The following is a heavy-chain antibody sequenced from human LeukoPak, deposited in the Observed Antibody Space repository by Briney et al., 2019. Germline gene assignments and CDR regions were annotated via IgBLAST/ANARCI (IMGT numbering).Heavy chain of an antibody. V-gene: IGHV1-46*01. CDR3: AREREKDTAMTGFDY. CDR2: INPSGGST. D-gene: IGHD5-18*01. Sequence: ASVKVSCKASGYTFTSYYMHWVRQAAGQGLEWMGIINPSGGSTSYAQKFQGRVTMTRDTSTSTVYMELSSLRSEDTAVYYCAREREKDTAMTGFDYWGQGTLVTVSS. CDR1: GYTFTSYY. J-gene: IGHJ4*02.